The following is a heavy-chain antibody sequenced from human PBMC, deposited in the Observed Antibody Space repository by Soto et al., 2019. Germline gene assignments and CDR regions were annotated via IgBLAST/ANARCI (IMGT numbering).Heavy chain of an antibody. CDR3: ARAFGPGSYGFP. Sequence: ASVKVSCKASGYTFTSYSMHWVRQAPGQRLEWMGWISAYNGNTNYAQKLQGRVTMTTDTSTSTAYMELRSLRSDDTAVYYCARAFGPGSYGFPWGQGTLVTVSS. CDR1: GYTFTSYS. V-gene: IGHV1-18*01. J-gene: IGHJ5*02. D-gene: IGHD3-16*01. CDR2: ISAYNGNT.